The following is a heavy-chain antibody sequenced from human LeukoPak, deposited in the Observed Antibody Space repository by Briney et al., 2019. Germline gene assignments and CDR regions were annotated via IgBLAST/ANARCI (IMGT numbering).Heavy chain of an antibody. Sequence: GGSLRLSCAASGFTFDDYTMHWVRQATGKGLEWVSAIGTAGDTYYPGSVKGRFTISRENAKNSLYLQMNSLRAEDTAVYYCARDRARGYSYGPVGLNGMDVWGQGTTVTVSS. J-gene: IGHJ6*02. V-gene: IGHV3-13*01. D-gene: IGHD5-18*01. CDR3: ARDRARGYSYGPVGLNGMDV. CDR2: IGTAGDT. CDR1: GFTFDDYT.